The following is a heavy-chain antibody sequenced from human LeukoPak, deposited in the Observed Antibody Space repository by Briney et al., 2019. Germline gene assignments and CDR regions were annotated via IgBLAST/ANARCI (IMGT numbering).Heavy chain of an antibody. D-gene: IGHD5-24*01. CDR1: GFTFSSYS. Sequence: GGSLRLSCVASGFTFSSYSVNWVRQAPGKGLEWVSFISSTSTYIYYADSVKGRFTISRDNAKNSLFLQMNSLRAEDTAVYYCARDPLEGSWYFDLWGRGTLVTVSS. CDR3: ARDPLEGSWYFDL. V-gene: IGHV3-21*01. CDR2: ISSTSTYI. J-gene: IGHJ2*01.